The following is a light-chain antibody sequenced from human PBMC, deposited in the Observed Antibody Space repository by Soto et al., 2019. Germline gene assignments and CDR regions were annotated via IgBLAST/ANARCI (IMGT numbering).Light chain of an antibody. Sequence: QSAVTQPPSASGSPGQSVTISCTGTSSDVGGYNYVSWYQQYPGKAPQLVIYEVNKRPSGVPDRFSGSKSGNTASLTVSGLQAEDEADYYCSSYVGTKSYVFGTGTKLTVL. V-gene: IGLV2-8*01. CDR2: EVN. CDR3: SSYVGTKSYV. J-gene: IGLJ1*01. CDR1: SSDVGGYNY.